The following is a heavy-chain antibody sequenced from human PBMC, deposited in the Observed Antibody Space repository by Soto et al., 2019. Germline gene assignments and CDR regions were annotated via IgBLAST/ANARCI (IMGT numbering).Heavy chain of an antibody. Sequence: QVQLQESGPGLVKPSETLSLTCTVSGGSISSYYWSWIRQPAGKGLEWIGRIYTSGSTNYNPSLKSRVTMSVDTSKNRFSLKLSSVTAADTAVYYCARSLSPYYYDSSGWNDYWGQGTLVTVSS. CDR1: GGSISSYY. D-gene: IGHD3-22*01. V-gene: IGHV4-4*07. CDR2: IYTSGST. J-gene: IGHJ4*02. CDR3: ARSLSPYYYDSSGWNDY.